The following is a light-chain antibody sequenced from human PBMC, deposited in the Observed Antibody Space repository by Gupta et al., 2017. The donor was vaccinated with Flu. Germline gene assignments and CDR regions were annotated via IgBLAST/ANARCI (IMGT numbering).Light chain of an antibody. CDR2: DVS. CDR1: TNDIGADKY. CDR3: CSFSSSTTLV. J-gene: IGLJ1*01. Sequence: SITVSCVGTTNDIGADKYVSWYQQHPGKAPKLIIFDVSDRPSGVSHRFSASKAGNTASLTISGLQPDDEADYFCCSFSSSTTLVFGSGTKVTVL. V-gene: IGLV2-14*03.